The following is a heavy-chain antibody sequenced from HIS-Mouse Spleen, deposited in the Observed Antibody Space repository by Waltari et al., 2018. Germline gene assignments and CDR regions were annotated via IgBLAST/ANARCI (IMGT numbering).Heavy chain of an antibody. V-gene: IGHV2-70*15. CDR2: IDWDDDK. D-gene: IGHD6-19*01. J-gene: IGHJ4*02. CDR1: GFSLSTRRMC. CDR3: ARIAEGYSSGWYAFDY. Sequence: QVTLRESGPALVKPTLTLTLTSTFSGFSLSTRRMCVSWIRQPPGKALEWLARIDWDDDKYYSTSLKTRLTISKDTSKNQVVLTMTNMDPVDTATYYCARIAEGYSSGWYAFDYWGQGTLVTVSS.